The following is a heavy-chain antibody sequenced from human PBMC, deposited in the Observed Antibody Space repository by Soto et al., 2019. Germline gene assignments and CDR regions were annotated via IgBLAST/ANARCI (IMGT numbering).Heavy chain of an antibody. Sequence: EVQLLESGGGLVQPGGSLRLSCRASGLTFSNYAMSWVRQAPGKGLEWVSAISGSGGSTYYADSVKGRFTISRDNSKNTLYLQMNSLRAEDTAVYYCAKDLSSVDYYFDYWGQGTLVTVSS. CDR1: GLTFSNYA. V-gene: IGHV3-23*01. J-gene: IGHJ4*02. CDR2: ISGSGGST. CDR3: AKDLSSVDYYFDY. D-gene: IGHD2-15*01.